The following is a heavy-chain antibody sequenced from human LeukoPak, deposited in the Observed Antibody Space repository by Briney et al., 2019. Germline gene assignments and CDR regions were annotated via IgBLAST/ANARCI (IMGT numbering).Heavy chain of an antibody. Sequence: PSETLSLTCTLSVDSISTYYWCWIRHPPGEGLGRSGHIYYSGSTNYNPSLKGRVTISVDTSKDQFSLKLSSVTAADTAVYYCARRFENSSSSGDYYYYYYMDVWGKGTTVTVSS. CDR3: ARRFENSSSSGDYYYYYYMDV. CDR1: VDSISTYY. J-gene: IGHJ6*03. V-gene: IGHV4-59*08. D-gene: IGHD6-6*01. CDR2: IYYSGST.